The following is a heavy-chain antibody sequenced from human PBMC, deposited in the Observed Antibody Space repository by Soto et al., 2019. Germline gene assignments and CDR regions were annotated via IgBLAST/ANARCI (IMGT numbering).Heavy chain of an antibody. Sequence: QVQLQESGPGLVKPSQTLSLTCTFSGGSINTVNYFWSWIRQSQDKGLEWIGHIYNGGTTYNNPSLTSRLTISVDTFINQFSLKMISESATYTAVYYCARGPSGDKVEYWGQGTLVTASS. J-gene: IGHJ4*02. CDR2: IYNGGTT. CDR1: GGSINTVNYF. V-gene: IGHV4-30-4*01. CDR3: ARGPSGDKVEY. D-gene: IGHD7-27*01.